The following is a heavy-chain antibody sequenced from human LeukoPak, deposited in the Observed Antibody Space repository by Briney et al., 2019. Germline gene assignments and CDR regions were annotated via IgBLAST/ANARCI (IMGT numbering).Heavy chain of an antibody. Sequence: ASVKVSCKASGYTFTSYYMHWVRQAPGQGLEWMGWISAYNGNTNYAQKLQGRVTMTTDTSTSTAYMELRSLRSDDTAVYYCARVGVLFDWFDPWGQGTLVTVSS. D-gene: IGHD3-3*01. J-gene: IGHJ5*02. V-gene: IGHV1-18*04. CDR1: GYTFTSYY. CDR3: ARVGVLFDWFDP. CDR2: ISAYNGNT.